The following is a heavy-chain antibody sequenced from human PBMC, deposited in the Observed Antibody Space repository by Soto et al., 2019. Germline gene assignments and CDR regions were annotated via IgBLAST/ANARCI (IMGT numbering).Heavy chain of an antibody. CDR2: ITTSGDNT. J-gene: IGHJ4*02. Sequence: EVLLLESGGGLVQPGGSLRLSCAASGFTFSNYAMTWVRQAPGKGLEWVSTITTSGDNTYYADSLKGRFTISIDNSKNTLYLQMNSLRAEDTAVYYCANRKQHSFDFWGQGTLVTVSS. CDR1: GFTFSNYA. D-gene: IGHD5-18*01. V-gene: IGHV3-23*01. CDR3: ANRKQHSFDF.